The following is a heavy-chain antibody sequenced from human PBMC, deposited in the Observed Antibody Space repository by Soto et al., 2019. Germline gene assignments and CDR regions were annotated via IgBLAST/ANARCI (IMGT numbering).Heavy chain of an antibody. D-gene: IGHD6-19*01. CDR3: ARARGSGWYVTD. V-gene: IGHV4-38-2*01. J-gene: IGHJ4*02. CDR2: IYHSGST. CDR1: GYSISSGYY. Sequence: PSETLSLTCAVSGYSISSGYYWGWIRQPPGKGLEWIGSIYHSGSTYYNPSLKRRVTISVDTSKNQFSLKLSSVTAADTAVYYCARARGSGWYVTDWGQGTLVTVS.